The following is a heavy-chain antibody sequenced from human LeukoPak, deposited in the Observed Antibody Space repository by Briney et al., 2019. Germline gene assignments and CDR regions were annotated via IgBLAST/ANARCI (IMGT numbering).Heavy chain of an antibody. V-gene: IGHV5-51*01. J-gene: IGHJ6*03. CDR3: ATSAASPYYYYMDV. CDR1: GYSFTSYW. Sequence: PGGYLRLSCKGSGYSFTSYWIGWVRQMPGKGLEWMGIIYPGDSDTRYSPSFQGQVTISADKSISTAYLQWSSLKASDTAMYYCATSAASPYYYYMDVWGKGTTVTVSS. D-gene: IGHD6-13*01. CDR2: IYPGDSDT.